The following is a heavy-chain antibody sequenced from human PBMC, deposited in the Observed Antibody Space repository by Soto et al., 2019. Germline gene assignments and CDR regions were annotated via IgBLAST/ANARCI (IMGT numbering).Heavy chain of an antibody. CDR2: INAANGDA. Sequence: ASVKVSCKASGYSFTSYTLHWVRQAPGERLEWMGWINAANGDAKHSQNFQGRVTITRDTSATTGYMELSNLRSEDTAVYYCARGYCSGGTCYSGWYLDLWGRGTLVTVSS. D-gene: IGHD2-15*01. CDR1: GYSFTSYT. J-gene: IGHJ2*01. V-gene: IGHV1-3*01. CDR3: ARGYCSGGTCYSGWYLDL.